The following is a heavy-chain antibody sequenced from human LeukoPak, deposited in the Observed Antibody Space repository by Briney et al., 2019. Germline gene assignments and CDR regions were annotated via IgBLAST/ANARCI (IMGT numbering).Heavy chain of an antibody. CDR2: IIPIFGTA. Sequence: SVKVSCKASGGTFSSYAISWVRQAPGQGLEWTGGIIPIFGTANYAQKFQGRVTITTDESTSTAYMELSSLRSEDTAVYYCARDRTRRSSSFELDPWGQGTLVTVSS. CDR1: GGTFSSYA. D-gene: IGHD6-6*01. J-gene: IGHJ5*02. V-gene: IGHV1-69*05. CDR3: ARDRTRRSSSFELDP.